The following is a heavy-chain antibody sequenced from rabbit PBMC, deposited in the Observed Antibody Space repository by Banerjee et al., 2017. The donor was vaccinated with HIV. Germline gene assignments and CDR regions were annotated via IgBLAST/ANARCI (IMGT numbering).Heavy chain of an antibody. J-gene: IGHJ2*01. D-gene: IGHD7-1*01. CDR1: GFSFSSGYD. V-gene: IGHV1S45*01. CDR3: ARGGGGYAGYGHGDDAFDP. Sequence: QEQLEESGGDLVKPGASLTLTCTASGFSFSSGYDMCWVRQAPGKGLEWIACFAVGGSDAPYYASWAKGRFTFSSDNAQNTVDLKMNSLTAADTATYFCARGGGGYAGYGHGDDAFDPRGPGTLVT. CDR2: FAVGGSDAP.